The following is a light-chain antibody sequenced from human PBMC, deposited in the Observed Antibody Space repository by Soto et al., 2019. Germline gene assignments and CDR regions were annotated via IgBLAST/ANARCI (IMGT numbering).Light chain of an antibody. J-gene: IGLJ2*01. CDR1: SSNIGNNY. CDR3: GTWDSRRSAVV. V-gene: IGLV1-51*01. Sequence: QSVLTQPPSVSAAPGQKVTISRSGSSSNIGNNYVSWYQQLPGTAPKLLIYDSNKRPSGIPDRFSGSKSGTSATLGITGLQNGDEADYYCGTWDSRRSAVVFGGGTKLTVL. CDR2: DSN.